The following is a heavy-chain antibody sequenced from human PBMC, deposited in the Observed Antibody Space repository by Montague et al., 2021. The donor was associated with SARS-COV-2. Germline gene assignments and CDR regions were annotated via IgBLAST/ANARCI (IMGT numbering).Heavy chain of an antibody. CDR2: IYRTGSA. V-gene: IGHV4/OR15-8*01. CDR1: GDSITGSDNW. Sequence: SETLSLTCVVSGDSITGSDNWWSWVRQPPGKGLEWIGEIYRTGSANFNPSLTSRVTISIDESKNQFSLKLRSVTAADTAIYYCVANGYYSLDFWGQGTLVTVSS. D-gene: IGHD3-22*01. CDR3: VANGYYSLDF. J-gene: IGHJ4*02.